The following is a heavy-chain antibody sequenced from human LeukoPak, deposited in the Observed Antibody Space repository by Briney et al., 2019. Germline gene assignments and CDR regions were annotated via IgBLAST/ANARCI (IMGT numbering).Heavy chain of an antibody. CDR1: GFTFSKAW. CDR2: IKSKTDGGTT. V-gene: IGHV3-15*01. J-gene: IGHJ4*02. D-gene: IGHD5-18*01. Sequence: PGESLRLSCVASGFTFSKAWMSWVRQAPGKGLEWVARIKSKTDGGTTDYGAPVNGRFTISRDDSKNTLYLQMNSLKTEDTAVYYCTRDVRHSYGPPSDYWGQGTLVTVSS. CDR3: TRDVRHSYGPPSDY.